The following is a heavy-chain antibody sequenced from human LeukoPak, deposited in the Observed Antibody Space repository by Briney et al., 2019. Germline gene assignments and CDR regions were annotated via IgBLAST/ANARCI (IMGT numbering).Heavy chain of an antibody. D-gene: IGHD5-12*01. Sequence: SQTLSLTCALSGDIVSSNSAAWNWIRQSPSRGLEWLVRTYYRSELHNDYAVSVKSRITINPDTSKNQFSLQLTSVTPEDTAVYYCARDSGSGDDFLDSWGQGTLVTVSS. CDR2: TYYRSELHN. V-gene: IGHV6-1*01. CDR3: ARDSGSGDDFLDS. CDR1: GDIVSSNSAA. J-gene: IGHJ4*02.